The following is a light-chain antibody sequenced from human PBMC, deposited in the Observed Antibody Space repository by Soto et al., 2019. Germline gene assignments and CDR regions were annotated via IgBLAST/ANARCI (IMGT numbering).Light chain of an antibody. CDR2: AAS. CDR1: QRISTY. Sequence: DIQMTQSPSTLSAGVGDRVTTTCRASQRISTYLNWYQQKPGKAPTLLIYAASSLHSGVPSRFSGGGSGTDFTLTINTLQPEDFATYFCQQCYSSPRTFGQGTKVEIK. J-gene: IGKJ1*01. CDR3: QQCYSSPRT. V-gene: IGKV1-39*01.